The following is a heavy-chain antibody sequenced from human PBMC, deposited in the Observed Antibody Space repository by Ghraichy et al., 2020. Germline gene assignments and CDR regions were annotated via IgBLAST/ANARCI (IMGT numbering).Heavy chain of an antibody. CDR2: ISSSGSTI. V-gene: IGHV3-11*01. CDR1: GFTFSDYY. Sequence: GGSLRLSCAASGFTFSDYYMSWIRQAPGKGLEWVSYISSSGSTIYYTDSVKGRFTISRDNAKNSLYLQMNSLRAEDTAMYYCARHLGYCSSTSCRDSFDIWGPGTMVTVSS. J-gene: IGHJ3*02. D-gene: IGHD2-2*01. CDR3: ARHLGYCSSTSCRDSFDI.